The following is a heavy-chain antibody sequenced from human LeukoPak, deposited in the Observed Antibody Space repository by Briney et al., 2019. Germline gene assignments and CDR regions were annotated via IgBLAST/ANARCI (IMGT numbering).Heavy chain of an antibody. J-gene: IGHJ4*02. D-gene: IGHD6-19*01. Sequence: GGSLRLSCEVSGFTFSSYEMNWVRQAPGKGLEWVSYISSSGSTVYYADSVKGRFTISRDNAKNSLYLQLNSLRAEDTAVYYCARGIAVAGPAYDYWGQGTLVTVSS. CDR3: ARGIAVAGPAYDY. CDR1: GFTFSSYE. CDR2: ISSSGSTV. V-gene: IGHV3-48*03.